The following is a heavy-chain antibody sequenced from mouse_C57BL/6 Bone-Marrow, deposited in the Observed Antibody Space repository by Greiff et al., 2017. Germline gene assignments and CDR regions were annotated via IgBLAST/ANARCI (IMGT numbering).Heavy chain of an antibody. CDR3: ARDRGDSSGYVDYAMDY. J-gene: IGHJ4*01. V-gene: IGHV3-6*01. CDR1: GYSITSGYY. Sequence: EVKLQESGPGLVKPSQSLSLTCSVTGYSITSGYYWNWIRQFPGNKLEWMGYISYDGSNNYNPSIKNQISITRDTSKNQFFLKLNSVTTEDTATYYCARDRGDSSGYVDYAMDYWGQGTSVTVSS. D-gene: IGHD3-2*02. CDR2: ISYDGSN.